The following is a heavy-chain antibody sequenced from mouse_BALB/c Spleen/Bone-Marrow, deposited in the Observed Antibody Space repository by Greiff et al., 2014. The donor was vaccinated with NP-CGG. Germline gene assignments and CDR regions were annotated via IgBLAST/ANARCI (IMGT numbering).Heavy chain of an antibody. Sequence: QVQLQQPGAELVRPGASVKVSCKASGYTFTNYWINWVRQRPGQGLEWIGNIYPSDSYSNYNQKFKDKATLTVDKSSSTAYMQLSSPTSEDPAVYYCTRRDRYDYYGVDYWGQGTSVTVSS. J-gene: IGHJ4*01. CDR2: IYPSDSYS. D-gene: IGHD2-14*01. CDR3: TRRDRYDYYGVDY. V-gene: IGHV1-69*02. CDR1: GYTFTNYW.